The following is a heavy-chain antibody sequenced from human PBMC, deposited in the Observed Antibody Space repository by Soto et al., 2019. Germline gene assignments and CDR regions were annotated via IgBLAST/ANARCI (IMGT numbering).Heavy chain of an antibody. CDR1: GGSFSGYY. V-gene: IGHV4-34*01. CDR2: INHSGST. CDR3: ARGRPIFGVVIRYYYYYGMDV. D-gene: IGHD3-3*01. J-gene: IGHJ6*02. Sequence: QVQLQQWGAGLLKPSETLSLTCAVYGGSFSGYYWGWIRQPPGKGLEWIGEINHSGSTNYNPSLKSRVTIRVDTSKNQFSLKLSSVTAADTAVYYCARGRPIFGVVIRYYYYYGMDVWGQGTTVTVSS.